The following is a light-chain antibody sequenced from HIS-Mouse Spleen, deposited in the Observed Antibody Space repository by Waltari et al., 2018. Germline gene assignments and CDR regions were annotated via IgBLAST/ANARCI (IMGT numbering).Light chain of an antibody. J-gene: IGLJ2*01. V-gene: IGLV3-1*01. CDR1: KLGDKY. Sequence: SYELTQPPSVSVSPGQTASITCSGDKLGDKYACWYQQKPGQSPVLVIYQDSKRPSGIPGRFSGSNSGNTATLTIGGTQAMDEADYYCQAWDSSTGVVFGGGTKLTVL. CDR3: QAWDSSTGVV. CDR2: QDS.